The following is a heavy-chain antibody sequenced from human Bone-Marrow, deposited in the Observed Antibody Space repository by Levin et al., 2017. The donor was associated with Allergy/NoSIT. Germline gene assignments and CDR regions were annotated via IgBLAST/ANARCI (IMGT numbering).Heavy chain of an antibody. CDR1: EFTFSSYA. CDR2: ISGDSRTM. CDR3: ARIVVGSANWFDP. D-gene: IGHD3-22*01. J-gene: IGHJ5*02. V-gene: IGHV3-48*02. Sequence: GGSLRLSCAASEFTFSSYAMSWVRQAPGKGLEWLSYISGDSRTMYYTDSVKGRFTISRDNAKDSQYLQMNSLRDEDTAMYYCARIVVGSANWFDPWGQGTLVTVSS.